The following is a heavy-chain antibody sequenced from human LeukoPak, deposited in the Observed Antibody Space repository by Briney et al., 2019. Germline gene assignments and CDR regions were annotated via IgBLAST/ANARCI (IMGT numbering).Heavy chain of an antibody. CDR2: IYHSGST. J-gene: IGHJ4*02. CDR1: GVSISSGHW. CDR3: ARSKVRYCSGGSCYSGKHYFDY. V-gene: IGHV4-4*02. D-gene: IGHD2-15*01. Sequence: SGTLSLTCAVSGVSISSGHWWSWVRQPPGKGLEWIGEIYHSGSTNYNASLKSRVTISVDTSKNQFSLKLSSVTAADTAVYYCARSKVRYCSGGSCYSGKHYFDYWGQGTLVTVSS.